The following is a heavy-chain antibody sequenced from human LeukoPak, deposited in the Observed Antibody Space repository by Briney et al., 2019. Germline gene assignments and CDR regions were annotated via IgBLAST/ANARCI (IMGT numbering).Heavy chain of an antibody. J-gene: IGHJ4*02. D-gene: IGHD5-12*01. CDR3: ARDSGNSGYDVHDY. Sequence: ESLTLSCAASGFTFGSYWMTWVRQAPGKGMEWVGNIQKDGSEKNYADSVKGRFTNSRDNAKNSLYLQMNSLRAEHTAVYYWARDSGNSGYDVHDYWGQGTLVTVSS. CDR1: GFTFGSYW. V-gene: IGHV3-7*01. CDR2: IQKDGSEK.